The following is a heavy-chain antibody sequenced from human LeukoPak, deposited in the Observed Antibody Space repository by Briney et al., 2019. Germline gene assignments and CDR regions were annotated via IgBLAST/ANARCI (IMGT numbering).Heavy chain of an antibody. V-gene: IGHV1-2*02. J-gene: IGHJ4*02. Sequence: GASVKVSCKASGYRFPSYYIHWVRQAPGQGLEWMGWINPNNGATKYAQKFQGGVTLTTDMSLTTVFMELTWLTSDDTATYYCARDHGTDGTTFTLNFDCWGQGTLVTVSS. CDR3: ARDHGTDGTTFTLNFDC. CDR2: INPNNGAT. CDR1: GYRFPSYY. D-gene: IGHD1-1*01.